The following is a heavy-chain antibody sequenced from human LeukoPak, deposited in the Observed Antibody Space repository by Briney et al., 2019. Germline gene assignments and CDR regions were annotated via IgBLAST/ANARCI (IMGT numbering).Heavy chain of an antibody. D-gene: IGHD6-6*01. CDR1: GGSISSYY. J-gene: IGHJ6*02. Sequence: SETLSLTCTVSGGSISSYYWSWIRQPPGKGLEWIGYIYYSGSTNYNPSLKSRVTISVDTSKNQFSLKLSSVTAADTAVYYCARDVRPSGYGMDVWGQGTTVTVSS. CDR2: IYYSGST. CDR3: ARDVRPSGYGMDV. V-gene: IGHV4-59*01.